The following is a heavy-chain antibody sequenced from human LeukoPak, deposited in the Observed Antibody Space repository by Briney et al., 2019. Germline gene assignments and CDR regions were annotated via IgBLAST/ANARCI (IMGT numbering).Heavy chain of an antibody. D-gene: IGHD3-22*01. CDR3: AKDIEASSSGYYDY. Sequence: TGRSLRLSCAASGFTFDDYAMHWVRQAPGKGLEWVSGISWNSGSIGYADSAKGRFTISRDNAKNSLYLQMNSLRAEDTALYYCAKDIEASSSGYYDYWGQGTLVTVSS. CDR1: GFTFDDYA. J-gene: IGHJ4*02. CDR2: ISWNSGSI. V-gene: IGHV3-9*01.